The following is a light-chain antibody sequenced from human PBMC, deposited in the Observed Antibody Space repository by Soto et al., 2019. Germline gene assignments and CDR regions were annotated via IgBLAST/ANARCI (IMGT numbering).Light chain of an antibody. V-gene: IGKV3-11*01. J-gene: IGKJ3*01. CDR2: DAS. CDR3: QQRSHWTPLFA. Sequence: EIVLSQSPATLSLSPGERATLSCRASQSVSSSVAWYQQKPGQATRLLIYDASNRATGIPARFSGSGSVTDFDLTISSRETDNFAGHDCQQRSHWTPLFAFGHVTNVYIK. CDR1: QSVSSS.